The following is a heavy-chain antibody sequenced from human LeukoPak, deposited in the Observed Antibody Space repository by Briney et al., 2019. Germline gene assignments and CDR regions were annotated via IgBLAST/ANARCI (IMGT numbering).Heavy chain of an antibody. Sequence: GGFLRPPWAALGFMFHDYAIHGVPQAPRKSLEWVSLISGYGGSTFYADSVKGRFTISRDNSKTSLYLQMNSPRSDHTALYYCARESESSGWYAYWGQGTLVTVSS. CDR2: ISGYGGST. V-gene: IGHV3-43*02. CDR3: ARESESSGWYAY. D-gene: IGHD6-19*01. CDR1: GFMFHDYA. J-gene: IGHJ4*02.